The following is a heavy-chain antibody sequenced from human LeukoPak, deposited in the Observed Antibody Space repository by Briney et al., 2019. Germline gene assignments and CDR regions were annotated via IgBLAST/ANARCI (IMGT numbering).Heavy chain of an antibody. V-gene: IGHV4-34*01. D-gene: IGHD6-13*01. Sequence: SETLSLTCAVYGGTFSGYYWSWIRQPPGKGLEWIGEIKPSGSTNYNPSLKSRVVISVDTSKNQFSLKLSSVTAADTAVYYCARRRAEGGSNGHYNWFDPWGQGILVTVSS. CDR1: GGTFSGYY. CDR2: IKPSGST. J-gene: IGHJ5*02. CDR3: ARRRAEGGSNGHYNWFDP.